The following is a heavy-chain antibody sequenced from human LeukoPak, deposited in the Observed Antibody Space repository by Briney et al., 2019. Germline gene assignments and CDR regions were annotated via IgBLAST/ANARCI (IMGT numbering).Heavy chain of an antibody. CDR3: AKDRGENIQLWFGELIDY. CDR1: GFIFNNYG. V-gene: IGHV3-30*02. D-gene: IGHD3-10*01. CDR2: IQYDGSNK. Sequence: GGSLRLSCAASGFIFNNYGMHWVRQAPGKGLEWVAFIQYDGSNKYYADSVKGRFTISRDNSNNTLYLQMNSLRAEDTAVYYCAKDRGENIQLWFGELIDYWGQGTLVTVSS. J-gene: IGHJ4*02.